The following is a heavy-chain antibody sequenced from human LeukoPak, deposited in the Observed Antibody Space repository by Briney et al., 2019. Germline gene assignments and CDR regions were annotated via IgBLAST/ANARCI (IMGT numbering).Heavy chain of an antibody. Sequence: TSETLSLTCAVYGGSFSGYYWSWIRQPPGKGLEWIGEINHSGSTDYNPSLKSRVTISVDTSKNQFSLKLSSVTAADTAVYYCARGGSSSWYGAFDCWGQGTLVTVSS. CDR2: INHSGST. J-gene: IGHJ4*02. CDR3: ARGGSSSWYGAFDC. V-gene: IGHV4-34*01. CDR1: GGSFSGYY. D-gene: IGHD6-13*01.